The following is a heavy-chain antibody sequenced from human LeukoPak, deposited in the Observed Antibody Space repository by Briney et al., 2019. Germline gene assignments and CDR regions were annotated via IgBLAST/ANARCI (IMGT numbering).Heavy chain of an antibody. CDR3: ARGRGITMVRDLDY. Sequence: PSETLSLTCAVHGGSFRGYYWSWIRQPPGKGLEWIGEINHSGSTNYNPSLKSRVTISVDTSKNQFSLKLSSVTAADTAVYYCARGRGITMVRDLDYWGQGTLVTVSS. J-gene: IGHJ4*02. CDR1: GGSFRGYY. V-gene: IGHV4-34*01. CDR2: INHSGST. D-gene: IGHD3-10*01.